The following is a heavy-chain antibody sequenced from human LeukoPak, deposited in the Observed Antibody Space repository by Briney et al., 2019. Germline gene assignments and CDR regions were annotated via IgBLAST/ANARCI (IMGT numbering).Heavy chain of an antibody. J-gene: IGHJ6*03. Sequence: GASVKVSCKASGYTFTNYYMHWVRQAPGQGPEWMGIINPSGGSTTYAQKFQGRVTMTRDTSISTAYMELSRLRSDDTAVYYCARGGLSHTRHKTYYYYYMDVWGKGTTVTVSS. V-gene: IGHV1-46*01. CDR1: GYTFTNYY. CDR2: INPSGGST. CDR3: ARGGLSHTRHKTYYYYYMDV. D-gene: IGHD4/OR15-4a*01.